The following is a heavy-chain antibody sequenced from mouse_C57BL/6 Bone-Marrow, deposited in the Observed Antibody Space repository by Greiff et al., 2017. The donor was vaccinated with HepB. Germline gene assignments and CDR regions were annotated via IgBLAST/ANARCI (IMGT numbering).Heavy chain of an antibody. CDR1: GFTFSDFY. D-gene: IGHD1-1*01. Sequence: EVMLVESGGGLVQSGRSLRLSCATSGFTFSDFYMEWVRQAPGKGLEWIAASRNKANDYTTEYSASVKGRFIVSRDTSQSILYLQMNALRAEDTAIYYCARDDYYGSAMDYWGQGTSVTVSS. CDR3: ARDDYYGSAMDY. CDR2: SRNKANDYTT. J-gene: IGHJ4*01. V-gene: IGHV7-1*01.